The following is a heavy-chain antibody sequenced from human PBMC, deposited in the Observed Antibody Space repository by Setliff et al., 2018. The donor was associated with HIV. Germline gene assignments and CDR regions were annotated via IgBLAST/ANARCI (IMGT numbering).Heavy chain of an antibody. CDR1: GFSLNTSGMC. V-gene: IGHV2-70*11. J-gene: IGHJ6*02. D-gene: IGHD6-19*01. Sequence: SGPMLVNPTETLTLTCTFSGFSLNTSGMCVSWIRQPPGKALEWLARIDWDDDKHYSTSLKTRLTISKDTSKNQVVLTMTKMDPVDTATYYCARIRRGSSGWYIGRDYYYYYGMDVWGQGTTVTVSS. CDR3: ARIRRGSSGWYIGRDYYYYYGMDV. CDR2: IDWDDDK.